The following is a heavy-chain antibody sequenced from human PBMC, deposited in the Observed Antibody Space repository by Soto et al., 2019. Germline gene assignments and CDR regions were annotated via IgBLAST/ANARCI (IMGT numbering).Heavy chain of an antibody. CDR1: GGSISSSSYY. CDR2: IYYSGST. Sequence: SETLSLTGTVSGGSISSSSYYWGWIRQPPGKGLEWIGSIYYSGSTYYNPSLKSRVTISVDTSKNQFSLKLSSVTAADTAVYYCASPGYSSRPVGYYYGMDVWGQGTTVTVSS. CDR3: ASPGYSSRPVGYYYGMDV. V-gene: IGHV4-39*01. J-gene: IGHJ6*02. D-gene: IGHD6-13*01.